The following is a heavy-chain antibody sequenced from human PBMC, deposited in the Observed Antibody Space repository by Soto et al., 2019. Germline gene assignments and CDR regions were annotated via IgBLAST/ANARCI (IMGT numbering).Heavy chain of an antibody. Sequence: PGGSLRLSCAASGFTFSSYSMNWVRQAPGKGLEWVSYISSSSSTIYYADSVKGRFTISRDNAKNSLYLQMNSLRAEDTAVYYCARTYDSSFFPLVSPVYYFDYWGQGTLVTVSS. D-gene: IGHD3-22*01. CDR1: GFTFSSYS. CDR2: ISSSSSTI. CDR3: ARTYDSSFFPLVSPVYYFDY. V-gene: IGHV3-48*01. J-gene: IGHJ4*02.